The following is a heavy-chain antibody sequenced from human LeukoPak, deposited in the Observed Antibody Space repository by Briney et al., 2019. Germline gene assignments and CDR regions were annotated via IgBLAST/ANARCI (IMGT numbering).Heavy chain of an antibody. V-gene: IGHV3-30*02. D-gene: IGHD6-25*01. J-gene: IGHJ4*02. Sequence: GGSLRLSCAASGFTFSTYGMHWVRQAPGKGLEWVAFIRYDGRNKYYADSVKGRFTISRDNAKNSLYLQMNSLRAEDTAVYYCARAYGAADYWGQGTLVTVSS. CDR3: ARAYGAADY. CDR1: GFTFSTYG. CDR2: IRYDGRNK.